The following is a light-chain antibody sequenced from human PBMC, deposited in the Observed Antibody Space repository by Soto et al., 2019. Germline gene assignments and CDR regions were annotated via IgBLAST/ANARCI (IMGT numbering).Light chain of an antibody. Sequence: EIVLTQSPATLSLSPGERATLSCRASQSVSSYLAWYQQKPGQAPRLLIYDASNRATGIPVRFSGSGSGTDCTLTISSLEPEDFAVYYCQQRSNWITFGQGTRLEIE. CDR3: QQRSNWIT. CDR1: QSVSSY. CDR2: DAS. J-gene: IGKJ5*01. V-gene: IGKV3-11*01.